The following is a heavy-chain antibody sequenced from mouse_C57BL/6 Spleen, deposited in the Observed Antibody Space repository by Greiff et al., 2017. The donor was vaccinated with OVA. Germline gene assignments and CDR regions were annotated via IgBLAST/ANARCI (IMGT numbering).Heavy chain of an antibody. D-gene: IGHD2-3*01. CDR3: ARDGGYSDWYFDV. CDR1: GYTFTSYG. J-gene: IGHJ1*03. CDR2: IYPRSGNT. V-gene: IGHV1-81*01. Sequence: VQLQQSGAELARPGASVKLSCKASGYTFTSYGISWVKQSTGQGLEWIGEIYPRSGNTYYNEKFKGKATLTADKSSSTAYMELRSLTSEDSAVYFCARDGGYSDWYFDVWGTGTTVTVSS.